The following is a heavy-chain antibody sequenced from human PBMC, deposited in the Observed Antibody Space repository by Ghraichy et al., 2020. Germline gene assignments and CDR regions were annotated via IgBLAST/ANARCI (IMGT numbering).Heavy chain of an antibody. Sequence: LSLTCAASGFTFSSYAMHWVRQAPGKGLEWVAVISYDGSNKYYADSVKGRFTISRDNSKNTLYLQMNSLRAEDTAVYYCARDPWAERNYYYYYMDVWGKGTTVTVSS. V-gene: IGHV3-30*04. CDR1: GFTFSSYA. J-gene: IGHJ6*03. CDR3: ARDPWAERNYYYYYMDV. CDR2: ISYDGSNK. D-gene: IGHD1-1*01.